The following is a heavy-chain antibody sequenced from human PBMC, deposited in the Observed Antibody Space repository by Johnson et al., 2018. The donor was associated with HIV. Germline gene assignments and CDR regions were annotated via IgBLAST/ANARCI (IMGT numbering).Heavy chain of an antibody. CDR2: IYSGGST. J-gene: IGHJ3*02. Sequence: MQLVESGGGLVQPGGSLRLSCAASGFTVSSNYMSWVRQAPGKGLEWVSVIYSGGSTYYADSVKGRFTISRENSKNTMYLQMNSLSAEDTAVYYCAREAWGFGERVDAFDIWGQGTMVTVSS. CDR3: AREAWGFGERVDAFDI. D-gene: IGHD3-10*01. V-gene: IGHV3-66*01. CDR1: GFTVSSNY.